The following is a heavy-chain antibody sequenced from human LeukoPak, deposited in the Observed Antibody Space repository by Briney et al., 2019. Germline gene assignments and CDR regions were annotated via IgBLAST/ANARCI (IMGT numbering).Heavy chain of an antibody. Sequence: GGSLRLSCVVSGITFSSYEMNWVRQAPGRGLEWVSYISTSGSTIYYADSVKGRFTISRDNAKNSLYLQMNGLRAEDTAIYYCASPQWLAFWGQGTLVTVSS. CDR1: GITFSSYE. D-gene: IGHD6-19*01. J-gene: IGHJ4*02. CDR3: ASPQWLAF. CDR2: ISTSGSTI. V-gene: IGHV3-48*03.